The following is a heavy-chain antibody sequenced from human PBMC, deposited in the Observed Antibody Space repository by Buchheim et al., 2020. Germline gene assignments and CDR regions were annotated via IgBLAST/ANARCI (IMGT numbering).Heavy chain of an antibody. Sequence: QVQLQQWGAGLLKPSETLSLTCTVSGGSISSYYWSWIRQPPGKGLEWIGYIYYSGSTNYNPSLKSRVTISVDTSKNQFSLKLSSVTAADTAVYYCARVAPIAARQTGIFDYWGQGTL. CDR2: IYYSGST. J-gene: IGHJ4*02. CDR3: ARVAPIAARQTGIFDY. D-gene: IGHD6-6*01. CDR1: GGSISSYY. V-gene: IGHV4-59*01.